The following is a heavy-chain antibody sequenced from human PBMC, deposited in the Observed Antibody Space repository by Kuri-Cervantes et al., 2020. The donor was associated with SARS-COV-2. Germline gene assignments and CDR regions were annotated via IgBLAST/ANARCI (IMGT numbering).Heavy chain of an antibody. CDR2: IVVGSGNT. Sequence: SVKVSCKASGYTFTGYYMHWVRQARGQRLEWIGWIVVGSGNTNYAQKFQERVTITRDMSTSTAYMELSSLRSEDTAVYYCAREGGATLNWFDPWGQGTLVTVSS. J-gene: IGHJ5*02. CDR1: GYTFTGYY. V-gene: IGHV1-58*02. CDR3: AREGGATLNWFDP. D-gene: IGHD1-26*01.